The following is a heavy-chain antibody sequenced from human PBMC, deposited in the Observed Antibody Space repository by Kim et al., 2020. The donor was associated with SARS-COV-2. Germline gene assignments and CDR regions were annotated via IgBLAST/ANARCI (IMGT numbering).Heavy chain of an antibody. CDR3: ATLVGRRWLQIRGGDDAFDI. CDR1: GFTFSSYE. V-gene: IGHV3-48*03. D-gene: IGHD3-10*01. CDR2: ISGSGSTI. J-gene: IGHJ3*02. Sequence: GGSLRLSCAASGFTFSSYEMNWVRQAPGKGLEWVSYISGSGSTIYYADSVKGRFTISRDNAKNSLYLQMNSLRAEDTAVYYCATLVGRRWLQIRGGDDAFDIWGQGTMVTVSS.